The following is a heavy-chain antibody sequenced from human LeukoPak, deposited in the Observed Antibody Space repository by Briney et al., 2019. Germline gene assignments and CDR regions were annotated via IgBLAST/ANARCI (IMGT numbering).Heavy chain of an antibody. CDR2: IKQDGSEK. V-gene: IGHV3-7*01. J-gene: IGHJ3*02. CDR3: ARDWSSSWYRPDAFDI. D-gene: IGHD6-13*01. CDR1: GFTFSSYW. Sequence: GGSLRLSCAASGFTFSSYWMSWVRQAPGKGLEWVANIKQDGSEKYYVDSVKGRFTISRDNAKNSLYLQMNSLRAEDTAVYYCARDWSSSWYRPDAFDIWGQGTMVTVPS.